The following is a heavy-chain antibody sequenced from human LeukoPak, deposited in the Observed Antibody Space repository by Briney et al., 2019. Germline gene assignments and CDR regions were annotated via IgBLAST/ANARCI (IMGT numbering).Heavy chain of an antibody. CDR2: IYTSGST. Sequence: PSETLSLTCTVSGGSISSGNYHWSWIRQPAGKGLEWIGRIYTSGSTNYNPSLKSQVTISVDTSKNQFSLKLSSMTAADTAVYYCARGTLDYWGQGTLATVSS. J-gene: IGHJ4*02. V-gene: IGHV4-61*02. CDR3: ARGTLDY. CDR1: GGSISSGNYH. D-gene: IGHD3-10*01.